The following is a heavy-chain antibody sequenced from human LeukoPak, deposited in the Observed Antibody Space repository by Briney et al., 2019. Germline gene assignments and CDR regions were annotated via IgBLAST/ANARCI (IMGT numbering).Heavy chain of an antibody. CDR1: GGSISSSSYY. V-gene: IGHV4-61*02. D-gene: IGHD6-13*01. Sequence: SETLSLTCTVSGGSISSSSYYWGWIRQPAGKGLEWIGRIYTSGSTTYNPSLKSRVTISVDTSKNQFSLRLSSVTAADTAVYYCARGSQYSSSFMIDPWGQGTLVTVSS. J-gene: IGHJ5*02. CDR3: ARGSQYSSSFMIDP. CDR2: IYTSGST.